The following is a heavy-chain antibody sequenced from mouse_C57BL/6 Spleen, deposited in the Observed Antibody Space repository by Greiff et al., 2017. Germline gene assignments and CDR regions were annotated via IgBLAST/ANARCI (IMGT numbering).Heavy chain of an antibody. D-gene: IGHD2-5*01. Sequence: EVQLQQSGAELVRPGSSVKMSCKTSGYKFTSYGINWVKQRPGQGLEWIGYIYIGNGYTEYNQKFKGKATLTSDKSSSTAYMQLSSLTSEDSSSYCCARWDSNGSMDDWGQGTSVTVSS. CDR1: GYKFTSYG. J-gene: IGHJ4*01. V-gene: IGHV1-58*01. CDR2: IYIGNGYT. CDR3: ARWDSNGSMDD.